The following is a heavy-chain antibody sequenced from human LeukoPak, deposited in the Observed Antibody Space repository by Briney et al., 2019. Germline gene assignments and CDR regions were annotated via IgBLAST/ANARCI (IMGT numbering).Heavy chain of an antibody. CDR2: ISDSGNT. CDR1: GFTLSSYA. CDR3: ARESGYAVGDY. J-gene: IGHJ4*02. D-gene: IGHD5-12*01. V-gene: IGHV3-23*01. Sequence: GGSLRLSCAASGFTLSSYAMSWVRQAPGKGLEWVSAISDSGNTYHADSVKGRFTISRDSSKNTLFLQMNTLRAEDTAVYYCARESGYAVGDYWGQGTLVTVSS.